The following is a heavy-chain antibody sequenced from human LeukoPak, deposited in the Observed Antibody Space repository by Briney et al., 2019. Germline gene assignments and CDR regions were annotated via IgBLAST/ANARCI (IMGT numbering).Heavy chain of an antibody. D-gene: IGHD3-10*01. V-gene: IGHV3-23*01. CDR3: AKDTITMVRGIIRGYAFDI. CDR1: GFTFSSYA. Sequence: GGSLRLSCAASGFTFSSYAMSWVRQAPGKGLEWVSSISGSGGSTYYADSVKGRFTISRDNSKNALYLQMNSLRAEDTAVYYCAKDTITMVRGIIRGYAFDIWGQGTMVTVSS. J-gene: IGHJ3*02. CDR2: ISGSGGST.